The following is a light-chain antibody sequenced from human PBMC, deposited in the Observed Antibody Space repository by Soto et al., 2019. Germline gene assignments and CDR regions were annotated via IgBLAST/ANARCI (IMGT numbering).Light chain of an antibody. CDR2: GNT. CDR1: SSNSGAGYD. V-gene: IGLV1-40*01. J-gene: IGLJ3*02. Sequence: QSVLTQPPSMSGAPGQRVAISCTGSSSNSGAGYDVHWYQHLPGTAPKLLIYGNTNRPSGVPDRFSGSKPGTSASLAITGLQAEDEADYYCQSHDSSLNSWVFGGGPKLTVL. CDR3: QSHDSSLNSWV.